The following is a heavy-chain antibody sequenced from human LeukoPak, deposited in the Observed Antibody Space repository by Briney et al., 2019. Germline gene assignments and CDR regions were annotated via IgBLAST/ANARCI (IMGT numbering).Heavy chain of an antibody. Sequence: SETLSLTCTVSGGSISSYYWSWIRQPAGKGLEWIGHIYTSGSTNYNPSLKSRVPMSVDTSKNQFSLKLSSVTAGDTAVYYCAIKNRATDYYYYYMDVWGKGTTVTVSS. CDR3: AIKNRATDYYYYYMDV. CDR2: IYTSGST. J-gene: IGHJ6*03. CDR1: GGSISSYY. V-gene: IGHV4-4*07.